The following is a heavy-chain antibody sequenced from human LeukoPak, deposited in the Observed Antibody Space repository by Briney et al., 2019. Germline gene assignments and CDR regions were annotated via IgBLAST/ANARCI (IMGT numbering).Heavy chain of an antibody. CDR3: ARDSQYQLLGYFDY. Sequence: SETLSLTCTVSGGSISSYYWIWIRQPAGKGLEWIGRIYTSGSTNYNPSLKSRVTMSVDTSKNQFSLKLSSVTAADTAVYYCARDSQYQLLGYFDYWGQGTLVTVSS. CDR2: IYTSGST. D-gene: IGHD2-2*01. V-gene: IGHV4-4*07. CDR1: GGSISSYY. J-gene: IGHJ4*02.